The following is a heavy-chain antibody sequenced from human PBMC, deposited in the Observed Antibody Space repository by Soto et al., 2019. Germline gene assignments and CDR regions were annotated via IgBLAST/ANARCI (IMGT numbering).Heavy chain of an antibody. CDR3: ARDLQGTEWIYIFLMGIPPLVAFVI. J-gene: IGHJ3*02. CDR1: GYTFTSYD. D-gene: IGHD3-9*01. Sequence: GASVKVSCKASGYTFTSYDINWVRQATGQGLEWMGWMNPNSGNTGYAQKFQGRVTMTRNTSISTAYMELRSLRSDATAVYYCARDLQGTEWIYIFLMGIPPLVAFVIGGKGQWSPSPQ. V-gene: IGHV1-8*01. CDR2: MNPNSGNT.